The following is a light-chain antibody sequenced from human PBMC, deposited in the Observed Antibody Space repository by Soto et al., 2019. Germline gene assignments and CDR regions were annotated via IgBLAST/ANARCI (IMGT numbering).Light chain of an antibody. CDR1: QSIGSY. Sequence: DILLTQSPPSLSASVGDRVTITCRASQSIGSYLNWFQQKSGKPPKVLIYAASSLQNGVPSRFSGSGSGTDFTLTISSLQPEDFATYYCQETYSTPSFTFGPGTKVGIK. CDR3: QETYSTPSFT. J-gene: IGKJ3*01. CDR2: AAS. V-gene: IGKV1-39*01.